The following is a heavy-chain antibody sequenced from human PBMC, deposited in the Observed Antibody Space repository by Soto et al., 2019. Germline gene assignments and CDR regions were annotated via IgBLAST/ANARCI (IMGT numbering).Heavy chain of an antibody. CDR2: IIPISGTA. D-gene: IGHD2-2*01. CDR1: GGTFSSYA. Sequence: GASVKVSCKASGGTFSSYAISWVRQAPGQGLEWMGGIIPISGTANYAQKFQGRVTMTTDTSTSTAYMELSSLRSDDTAVYYCARACPSGNAFDIWGQGTMVTVSS. V-gene: IGHV1-69*05. CDR3: ARACPSGNAFDI. J-gene: IGHJ3*02.